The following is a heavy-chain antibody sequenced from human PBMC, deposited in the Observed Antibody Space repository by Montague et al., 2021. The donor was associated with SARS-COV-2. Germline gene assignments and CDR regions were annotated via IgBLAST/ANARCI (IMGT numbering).Heavy chain of an antibody. CDR2: ISDSGST. J-gene: IGHJ4*02. V-gene: IGHV4-59*08. CDR3: ARHYMPTLPAVY. CDR1: GGSISSFY. Sequence: SETLSLTCTVSGGSISSFYWSWFRQPPGKGLEWIGYISDSGSTNYNPSLTSRVTMSVDTSKNQFSLKVNSVTAADTAVYYCARHYMPTLPAVYWGQGTLVTVSS. D-gene: IGHD2-2*01.